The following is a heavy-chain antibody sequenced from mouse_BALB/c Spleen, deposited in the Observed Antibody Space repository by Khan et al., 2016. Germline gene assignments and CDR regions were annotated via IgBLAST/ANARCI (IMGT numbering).Heavy chain of an antibody. J-gene: IGHJ4*01. CDR1: GYTFTSYY. D-gene: IGHD2-14*01. CDR2: IYPGNVNT. V-gene: IGHV1S56*01. CDR3: SSEDRYGSYAMDS. Sequence: QVQLQQSGPELVKPGASVRISCKASGYTFTSYYIHWVKQRPGQGLEWIGWIYPGNVNTKYNEKFKGKDTLTADKSSSTAYMQLSNLTSEDSAVFVCSSEDRYGSYAMDSWGQGTSVTVSS.